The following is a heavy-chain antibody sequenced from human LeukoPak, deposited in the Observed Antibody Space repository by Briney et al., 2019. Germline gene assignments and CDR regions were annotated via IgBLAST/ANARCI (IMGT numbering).Heavy chain of an antibody. CDR3: ARQKVEMATITAFDI. CDR1: GYSFTNYW. CDR2: IYPGDSDT. J-gene: IGHJ3*02. D-gene: IGHD5-24*01. Sequence: GESLKISCKGSGYSFTNYWIGWVRQMPGKGLEWMGIIYPGDSDTRYSPSFQGQVTISADKSISTAYLQWSSLKASDTAVYYCARQKVEMATITAFDIWGQGTMVTVSS. V-gene: IGHV5-51*01.